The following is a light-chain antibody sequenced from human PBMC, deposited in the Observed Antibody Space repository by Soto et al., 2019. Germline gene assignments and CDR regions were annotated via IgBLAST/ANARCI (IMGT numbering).Light chain of an antibody. Sequence: EIVLTQSPGTLSLSPGERATLSCRTSQTIASRYLAWYQHRPGQAPRLLIYRTFARAPGIPDRFSGGGSGTDFTLTISRLEREDFAVYYCQQYDTSPPTFGQGTRLDIK. V-gene: IGKV3-20*01. CDR2: RTF. CDR3: QQYDTSPPT. CDR1: QTIASRY. J-gene: IGKJ5*01.